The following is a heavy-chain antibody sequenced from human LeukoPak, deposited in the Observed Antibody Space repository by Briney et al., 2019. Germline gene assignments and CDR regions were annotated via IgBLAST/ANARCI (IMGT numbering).Heavy chain of an antibody. J-gene: IGHJ5*02. CDR1: GSTFSSYA. Sequence: GGSLRLSCAASGSTFSSYAMNWVRQAPGKGLEWVSGIRSSGDDAYYADSVKGRFTISRDNSKKTLYLQMNSLRAEDTAVYYCAKDRVAIFGVVTTHWFDPWGKGALVTVSS. CDR3: AKDRVAIFGVVTTHWFDP. V-gene: IGHV3-23*01. D-gene: IGHD3-3*01. CDR2: IRSSGDDA.